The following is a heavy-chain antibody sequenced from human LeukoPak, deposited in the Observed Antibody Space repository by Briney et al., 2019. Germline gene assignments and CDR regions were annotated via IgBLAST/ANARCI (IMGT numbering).Heavy chain of an antibody. J-gene: IGHJ4*02. V-gene: IGHV3-30*02. CDR2: IRYDGSKE. CDR3: AKDSGLNYFDY. D-gene: IGHD3-16*01. CDR1: GFTFNNYG. Sequence: GGSLRLSCAASGFTFNNYGMHWVRQAPGKGLEWVEFIRYDGSKEYYADSVKGRSTISRDNSKNTLYLQMNSLRAEDTAVYYCAKDSGLNYFDYWGQGTLVTVSS.